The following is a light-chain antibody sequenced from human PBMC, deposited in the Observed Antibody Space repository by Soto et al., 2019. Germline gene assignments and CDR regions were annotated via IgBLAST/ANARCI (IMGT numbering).Light chain of an antibody. CDR3: QQYNNWHLPT. CDR1: XSVSRK. Sequence: EIVLTQSPGNLSLPPAERAPLSCXGSXSVSRKLASYQXKPXQAPRLXXXGASTRATGIPARFSGSGSGTEFTLTISSLQYEDFAVYYCQQYNNWHLPTFGGGTKVDIK. CDR2: GAS. J-gene: IGKJ4*01. V-gene: IGKV3-15*01.